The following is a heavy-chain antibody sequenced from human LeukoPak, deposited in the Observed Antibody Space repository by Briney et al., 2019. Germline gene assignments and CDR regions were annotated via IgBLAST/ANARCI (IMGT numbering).Heavy chain of an antibody. CDR2: IYYSGST. CDR3: ASMTTVTGVDY. Sequence: SETLSLTCTVSGGSISSYYWSWIRQPPGKGLEWIGYIYYSGSTNYNPSLKSRVTISVDTSKNQFSLKLSSVTAADTAVYYCASMTTVTGVDYWGQGTLVTVSS. J-gene: IGHJ4*02. CDR1: GGSISSYY. D-gene: IGHD4-17*01. V-gene: IGHV4-59*08.